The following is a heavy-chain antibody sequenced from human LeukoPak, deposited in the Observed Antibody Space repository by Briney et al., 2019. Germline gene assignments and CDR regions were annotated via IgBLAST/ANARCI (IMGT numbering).Heavy chain of an antibody. CDR2: TYYRSTWYN. D-gene: IGHD4-17*01. V-gene: IGHV6-1*01. CDR1: GDSVSSNSVT. Sequence: SQTLSLTCAISGDSVSSNSVTWNWIRQSPSRGLEWLGRTYYRSTWYNDYAVSVRGRITVNPDTSKNQFSLKLSSVTAADTAVYYCAIDGDYVGFAYWGQGTLVTVSS. J-gene: IGHJ4*02. CDR3: AIDGDYVGFAY.